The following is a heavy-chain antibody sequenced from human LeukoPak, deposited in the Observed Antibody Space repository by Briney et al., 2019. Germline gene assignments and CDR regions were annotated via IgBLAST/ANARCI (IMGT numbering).Heavy chain of an antibody. CDR1: GYTFTSYY. Sequence: ASVKVSCKASGYTFTSYYIHWVRQAPGQGLEWMAMINPSGGITKYAQKFQGRVTMTRDTSTSTVYMELSRLRSEDTAVYYCAIYFLHYHGSGSYYPNWFDPWGQGTLVTVSS. CDR2: INPSGGIT. V-gene: IGHV1-46*01. J-gene: IGHJ5*02. CDR3: AIYFLHYHGSGSYYPNWFDP. D-gene: IGHD3-10*01.